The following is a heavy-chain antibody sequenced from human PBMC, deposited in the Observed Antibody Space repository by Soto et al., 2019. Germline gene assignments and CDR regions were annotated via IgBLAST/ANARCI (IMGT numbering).Heavy chain of an antibody. D-gene: IGHD3-3*01. CDR1: GYSFTSYW. CDR2: IYPGDSDT. Sequence: PGESLKISCKGSGYSFTSYWIGWVRQMPGKGLEWMGIIYPGDSDTRYSPSFQGQVTISADKSISTAYLQWSSLKASDTAMYYCASRWFGSGYQHNYGREVGGKGTRVTVSS. J-gene: IGHJ6*04. CDR3: ASRWFGSGYQHNYGREV. V-gene: IGHV5-51*01.